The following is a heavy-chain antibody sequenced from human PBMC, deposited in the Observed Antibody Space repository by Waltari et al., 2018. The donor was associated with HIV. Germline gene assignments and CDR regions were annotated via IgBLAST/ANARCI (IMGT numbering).Heavy chain of an antibody. J-gene: IGHJ5*02. CDR3: ARRVTPTMLNWFDP. Sequence: QLQLQESGPGLVKPSETLSLTCTVSGGSISSSSYYWGWIRQPPGKGLEWIGSIYYSGSTYYNPSLKSRVTISVDTSKNQFSLKLSSVTAADTAVYYCARRVTPTMLNWFDPWGQGTLVTVSS. V-gene: IGHV4-39*01. CDR2: IYYSGST. CDR1: GGSISSSSYY. D-gene: IGHD3-10*02.